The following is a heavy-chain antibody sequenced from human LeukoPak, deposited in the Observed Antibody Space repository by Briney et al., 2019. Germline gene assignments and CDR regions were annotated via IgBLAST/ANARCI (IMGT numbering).Heavy chain of an antibody. CDR3: ARGIAVSGAPTSFFDY. D-gene: IGHD6-19*01. J-gene: IGHJ4*02. CDR1: GDSVSSNRAA. CDR2: TYYRSKWFN. V-gene: IGHV6-1*01. Sequence: SQTLSLTCDISGDSVSSNRAAWNWIRQSPSRDLEWLGRTYYRSKWFNDYELSVKSRISINPDTPKNQFSLQLDSVTPEDTAVYYCARGIAVSGAPTSFFDYWGQGTLVTVSS.